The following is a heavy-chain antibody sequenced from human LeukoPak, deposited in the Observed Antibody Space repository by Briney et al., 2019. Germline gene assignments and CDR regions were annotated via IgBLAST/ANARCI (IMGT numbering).Heavy chain of an antibody. D-gene: IGHD5-24*01. J-gene: IGHJ4*02. Sequence: SQTLSLTCTVSGGSISSGGYYWSWIRQRPGKGLEWIGFIYYSRSTYYNPSLKSRVTISVGTSKNQFSLKLSSVTAADTAVYYCARRLSRDGYSHFDYWGQGTLVTASS. CDR3: ARRLSRDGYSHFDY. V-gene: IGHV4-31*03. CDR1: GGSISSGGYY. CDR2: IYYSRST.